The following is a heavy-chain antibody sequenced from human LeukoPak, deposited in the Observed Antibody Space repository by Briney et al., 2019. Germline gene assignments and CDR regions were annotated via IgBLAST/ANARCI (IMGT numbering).Heavy chain of an antibody. CDR2: IRYDGSNK. D-gene: IGHD3-10*01. CDR1: GFTFSSYG. Sequence: GGSLRLSCAASGFTFSSYGMHWVRQAPGKGPEWVAFIRYDGSNKYYADSVKGRFTISRDNSKNTLYLQMNSLRAEDTAVYYCAKVLGDYYGSGSYYNALGYWGQGTLITVSS. CDR3: AKVLGDYYGSGSYYNALGY. V-gene: IGHV3-30*02. J-gene: IGHJ4*02.